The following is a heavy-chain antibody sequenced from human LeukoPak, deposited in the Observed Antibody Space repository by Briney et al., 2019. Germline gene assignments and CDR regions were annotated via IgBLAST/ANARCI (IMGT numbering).Heavy chain of an antibody. CDR1: GDSVSTTTSI. J-gene: IGHJ6*02. CDR3: ARRRHANNGVDV. V-gene: IGHV6-1*01. CDR2: TYYRSKWNY. Sequence: SQTLSLTCAISGDSVSTTTSIWNWIRQSPSRGLEWLGRTYYRSKWNYDYADSVKSGITISPDTSENQFSLQLQFVTPEDSAVYYCARRRHANNGVDVWGQGTTVTVSS.